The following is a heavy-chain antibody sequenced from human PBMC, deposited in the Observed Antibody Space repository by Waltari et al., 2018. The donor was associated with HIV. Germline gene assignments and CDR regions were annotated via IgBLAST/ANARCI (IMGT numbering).Heavy chain of an antibody. CDR3: ARSSITGTSGGGMDV. J-gene: IGHJ6*02. D-gene: IGHD1-7*01. Sequence: QVQLVQSGAEVKKPGASVKVSCKASGYTFSSYAINWVRQAPGQGLEWMGWDSAYNGNRNYAQKCQGRVTMTTDKSTSTAYMELRSLRSDDTAVYYCARSSITGTSGGGMDVWGQGTTVTVSS. CDR2: DSAYNGNR. CDR1: GYTFSSYA. V-gene: IGHV1-18*01.